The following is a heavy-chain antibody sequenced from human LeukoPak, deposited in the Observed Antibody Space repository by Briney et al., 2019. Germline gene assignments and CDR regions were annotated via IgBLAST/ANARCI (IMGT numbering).Heavy chain of an antibody. J-gene: IGHJ4*02. CDR2: IYYSGST. D-gene: IGHD2-2*01. CDR1: GGSISSYY. Sequence: SETLSLTCTVSGGSISSYYWSWIRQPPGKGLEWIGYIYYSGSTNYNPSLKSRVTISVDTSKNQFSLKLSSVTAADTAVYYCARGGDIVVVPAENYFDYWGQRTLVTVSS. V-gene: IGHV4-59*01. CDR3: ARGGDIVVVPAENYFDY.